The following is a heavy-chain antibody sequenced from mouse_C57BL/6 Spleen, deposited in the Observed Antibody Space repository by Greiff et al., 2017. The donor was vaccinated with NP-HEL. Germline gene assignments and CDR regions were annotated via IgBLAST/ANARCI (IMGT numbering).Heavy chain of an antibody. J-gene: IGHJ1*03. V-gene: IGHV14-2*01. CDR3: ARYSYGGGYFDV. CDR1: GFNIKDYY. CDR2: IDPEDGDT. D-gene: IGHD1-1*01. Sequence: VQLQQSGAELVKPGASVKLSCTASGFNIKDYYMHWVKQRTEQGLEWIGRIDPEDGDTKYAPKFQGKATITADTSSNTAYLQLSSLTSEDTAVYYCARYSYGGGYFDVWGTGTTVTVSA.